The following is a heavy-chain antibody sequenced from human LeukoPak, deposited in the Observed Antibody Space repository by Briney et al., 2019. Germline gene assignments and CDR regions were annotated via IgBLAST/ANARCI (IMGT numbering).Heavy chain of an antibody. Sequence: PGGSLRLSCVASGFTFSNYWMHCVRHAPGKGLVWVSRIKTDGSRTNYADSVKGRFTISRDNAKNSLYLQMNSLRAEDTAVYYCARADWDTAMIDYWGQGTLVTVSS. D-gene: IGHD5-18*01. CDR2: IKTDGSRT. CDR3: ARADWDTAMIDY. V-gene: IGHV3-74*01. J-gene: IGHJ4*02. CDR1: GFTFSNYW.